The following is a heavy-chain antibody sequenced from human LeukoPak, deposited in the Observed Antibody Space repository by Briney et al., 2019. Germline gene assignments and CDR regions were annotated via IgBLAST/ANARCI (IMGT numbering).Heavy chain of an antibody. V-gene: IGHV3-33*08. CDR1: GFTFSSYW. J-gene: IGHJ4*02. D-gene: IGHD1-1*01. CDR3: ARVVGSEGNWYVDY. CDR2: IWYDGSNK. Sequence: GGSLRLSCAASGFTFSSYWMHWVRQAPGKGLEWVAIIWYDGSNKYYADSVKGRFTISRDNSRNTLYLQMNSLRVEDTAVYYCARVVGSEGNWYVDYWGQGTLATVSS.